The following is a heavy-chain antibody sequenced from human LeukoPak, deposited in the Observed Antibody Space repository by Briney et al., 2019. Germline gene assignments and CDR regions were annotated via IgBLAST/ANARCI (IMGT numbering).Heavy chain of an antibody. CDR3: ATLWDRGYNYSPAFDY. Sequence: GESLKISCKGSGYSFTSYWISWVRQMPGKGLEWMGRIDPSDSYTNYSPSFQGHVTISADKSISTAYLQWSSLKASDTATYYCATLWDRGYNYSPAFDYWGQGTLVTVSS. CDR1: GYSFTSYW. D-gene: IGHD5-24*01. J-gene: IGHJ4*02. V-gene: IGHV5-10-1*01. CDR2: IDPSDSYT.